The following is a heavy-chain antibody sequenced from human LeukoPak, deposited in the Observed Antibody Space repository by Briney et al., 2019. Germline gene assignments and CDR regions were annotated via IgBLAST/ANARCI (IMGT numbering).Heavy chain of an antibody. CDR2: ISSRGTT. CDR3: AKGAGPPWFDP. D-gene: IGHD6-19*01. Sequence: SQTLSLVCTVSGGSISSDTKFWSWIRQPAGKGLEWIGRISSRGTTNYNPSLKNRVTISIDTSNNQFSMKLSSVTAADTAIYYCAKGAGPPWFDPWGQGTLVTVSS. J-gene: IGHJ5*02. CDR1: GGSISSDTKF. V-gene: IGHV4-61*02.